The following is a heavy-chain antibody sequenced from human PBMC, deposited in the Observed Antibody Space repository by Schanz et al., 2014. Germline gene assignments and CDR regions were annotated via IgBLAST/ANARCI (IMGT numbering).Heavy chain of an antibody. Sequence: QVQLVQSGAEMKKPGASVKVSCKASGYTFTGYYMHWVRQAPGQGLEWMGWINPNSGTTNYAQKFQGGVTMTRDTSISTAYMELSRLTADDTAVYYCARAFGGYDPAGALDYWGQGTLVTVSS. CDR2: INPNSGTT. CDR3: ARAFGGYDPAGALDY. CDR1: GYTFTGYY. J-gene: IGHJ4*02. D-gene: IGHD5-12*01. V-gene: IGHV1-2*02.